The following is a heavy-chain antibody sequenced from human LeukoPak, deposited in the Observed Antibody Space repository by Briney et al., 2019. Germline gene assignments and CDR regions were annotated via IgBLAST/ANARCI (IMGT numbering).Heavy chain of an antibody. J-gene: IGHJ4*02. V-gene: IGHV3-23*01. Sequence: GGSLRLSCAASGFTFSSYFMSWVRQAPGKGLEWVSSISGSGGKTYYTDSVKGRFTISRDNSKNMLYLQMNSLRAEDTAVYYCARDLLYSTSPFDYWGQGTLVTVSS. D-gene: IGHD6-6*01. CDR3: ARDLLYSTSPFDY. CDR2: ISGSGGKT. CDR1: GFTFSSYF.